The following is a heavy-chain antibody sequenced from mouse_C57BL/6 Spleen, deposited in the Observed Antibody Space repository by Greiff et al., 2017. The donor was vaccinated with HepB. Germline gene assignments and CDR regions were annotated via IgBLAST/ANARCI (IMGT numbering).Heavy chain of an antibody. D-gene: IGHD2-4*01. Sequence: QVQLQQPGAELVKPGASVKMSCKASGYTFTSYWITWVKQRPGQGLEWIGDIYPGSGSTNYNEKFKSKATLTVDTSSSTAYMQLSSLTSEDSAVYYCARRDDYDSYNFDYWGQGTTLTVSS. CDR3: ARRDDYDSYNFDY. CDR2: IYPGSGST. V-gene: IGHV1-55*01. J-gene: IGHJ2*01. CDR1: GYTFTSYW.